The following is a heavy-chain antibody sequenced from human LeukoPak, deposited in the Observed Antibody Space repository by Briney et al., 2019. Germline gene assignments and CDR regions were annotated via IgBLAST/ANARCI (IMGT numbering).Heavy chain of an antibody. CDR2: IYYSGST. V-gene: IGHV4-61*01. CDR3: AREVYGDFDY. J-gene: IGHJ4*02. CDR1: GYSISSGYY. Sequence: SETLSLTCAVSGYSISSGYYWSWIRQPPGKGLEWIGYIYYSGSTNYNPSLKSRVTISVDTSKNQFSLKLSSVTAADTAVYYCAREVYGDFDYWGQGTLVTVSS. D-gene: IGHD4-17*01.